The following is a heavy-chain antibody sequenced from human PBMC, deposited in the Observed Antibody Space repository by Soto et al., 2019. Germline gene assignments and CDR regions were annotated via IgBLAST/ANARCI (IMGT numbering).Heavy chain of an antibody. D-gene: IGHD3-3*01. CDR3: AKDIGSDFWSGYYTALYYYYGMAV. CDR1: GFTVDSYS. V-gene: IGHV3-48*04. CDR2: ISSSSGSI. J-gene: IGHJ6*02. Sequence: GSLRLSCAAAGFTVDSYSINWVRQAPGKGLEWVSYISSSSGSIFYADSVRGRFTISRDNAKNSLYLQMNSLRAEDTALYYCAKDIGSDFWSGYYTALYYYYGMAVWGQGTTVTGSS.